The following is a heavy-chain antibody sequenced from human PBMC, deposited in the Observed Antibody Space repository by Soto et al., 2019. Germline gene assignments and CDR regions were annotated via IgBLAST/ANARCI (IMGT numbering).Heavy chain of an antibody. V-gene: IGHV3-23*01. CDR1: GFTFSSYA. J-gene: IGHJ3*02. CDR2: ISGSGGST. D-gene: IGHD3-10*01. CDR3: ANPDYYGTNLGGHNDAFDI. Sequence: QPGGSMRLSCAASGFTFSSYAMSWVRQTPGKGLEWVSAISGSGGSTYYADSVKGRFTISRDNSKNTLYLQMNSLRAEDTAVYYCANPDYYGTNLGGHNDAFDIWGQGTMVTVSS.